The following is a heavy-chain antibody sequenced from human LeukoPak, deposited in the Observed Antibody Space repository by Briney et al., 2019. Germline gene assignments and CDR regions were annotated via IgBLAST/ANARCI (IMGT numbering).Heavy chain of an antibody. Sequence: GGSLRLSCTASGFTFGDYAMSWYRQAPGKGLEWVGFIRSEAYGGTTEYAASVKGRFTISRDDSKSIAYLQMNSLKTEDTAVYYCTRDSRGAPDYWGQGTLVTASS. J-gene: IGHJ4*02. CDR2: IRSEAYGGTT. D-gene: IGHD3-22*01. V-gene: IGHV3-49*03. CDR3: TRDSRGAPDY. CDR1: GFTFGDYA.